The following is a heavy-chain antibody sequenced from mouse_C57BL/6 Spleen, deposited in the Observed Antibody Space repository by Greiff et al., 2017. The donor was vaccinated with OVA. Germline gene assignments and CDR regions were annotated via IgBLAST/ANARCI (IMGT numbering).Heavy chain of an antibody. J-gene: IGHJ1*03. CDR2: IYPGDGDT. CDR1: GYAFSSYW. D-gene: IGHD1-1*01. Sequence: QVQLQQSGAELVKPGASVKISCKASGYAFSSYWMNWVKQRPGKGLEWIGQIYPGDGDTNYNGKFKGKATLTADKSSSTAYMQLSSLTSEDSAVYFCARGVTTVVAVDCYFDVWGTGTTVTVSS. CDR3: ARGVTTVVAVDCYFDV. V-gene: IGHV1-80*01.